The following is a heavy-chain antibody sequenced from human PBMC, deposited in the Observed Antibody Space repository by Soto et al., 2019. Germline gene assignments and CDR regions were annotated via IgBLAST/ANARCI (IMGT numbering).Heavy chain of an antibody. CDR2: INSGSTSV. D-gene: IGHD1-26*01. CDR1: GFIFNSYS. J-gene: IGHJ4*02. CDR3: ASSASPDAY. Sequence: EVQLVESGGGLVQPGGSLRLSCVASGFIFNSYSMNWVRQAPGKGLEWISYINSGSTSVFYADSVKGRFSISRDNAKNSLYLQMNSLRAEDTVVYYGASSASPDAYWGQGTLVTVSS. V-gene: IGHV3-48*01.